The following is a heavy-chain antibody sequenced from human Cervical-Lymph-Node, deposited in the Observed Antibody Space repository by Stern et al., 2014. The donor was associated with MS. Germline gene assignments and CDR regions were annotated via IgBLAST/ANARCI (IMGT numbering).Heavy chain of an antibody. Sequence: QVTLRESGPTLVKPTPTLTLTCTFSGFSLSTRGVGVVWIRQPPGKALEWLALIYWNDEKRYSPSLKSRLTIAKDTSKNQVVLTMTNMDPLDTATYYCTLDPDYWGQGALVTVSS. V-gene: IGHV2-5*01. J-gene: IGHJ4*02. CDR2: IYWNDEK. CDR3: TLDPDY. CDR1: GFSLSTRGVG.